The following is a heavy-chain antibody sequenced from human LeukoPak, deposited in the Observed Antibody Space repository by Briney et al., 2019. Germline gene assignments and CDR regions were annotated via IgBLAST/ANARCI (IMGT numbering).Heavy chain of an antibody. Sequence: SETLSLTCTVSGGSISSYYWSWIRQPAGEGLEWVGRINISGNTNYNPSLKSRVTMSVDTSKNQCSLRLNFVTAADTAVYYCTREATANSGGYYFDYWGQGTLVTVSS. CDR1: GGSISSYY. D-gene: IGHD6-25*01. V-gene: IGHV4-4*07. J-gene: IGHJ4*02. CDR3: TREATANSGGYYFDY. CDR2: INISGNT.